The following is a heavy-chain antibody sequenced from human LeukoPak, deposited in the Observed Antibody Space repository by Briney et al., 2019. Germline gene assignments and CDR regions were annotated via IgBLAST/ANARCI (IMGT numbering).Heavy chain of an antibody. CDR2: ISSSSSYI. V-gene: IGHV3-21*04. Sequence: GGSLRLSCAASGFTFSSYSMNWVRQAPGKGLEWVSSISSSSSYIYYADSVKGRFTISRDNAKNSLYLQMNSLRAEDTAVYYCARTRIAAAGAWSSAFDIWGQGTMVTVSS. J-gene: IGHJ3*02. CDR1: GFTFSSYS. CDR3: ARTRIAAAGAWSSAFDI. D-gene: IGHD6-13*01.